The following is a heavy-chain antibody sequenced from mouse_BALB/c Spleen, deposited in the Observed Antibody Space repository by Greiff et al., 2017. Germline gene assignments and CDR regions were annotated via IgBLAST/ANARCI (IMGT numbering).Heavy chain of an antibody. D-gene: IGHD4-1*01. CDR2: IWTGGGT. Sequence: QVQLKESGPGLVAPSQSLSITCTVSGFSLTSYDISWIRQPPGKGLEWLGVIWTGGGTNYNSAFMSRLSISKDNSKSQVFLKMNSLQTDDTAIYYCVRDEDWPLSMDYWGQGTSVTVSS. CDR3: VRDEDWPLSMDY. CDR1: GFSLTSYD. V-gene: IGHV2-9-2*01. J-gene: IGHJ4*01.